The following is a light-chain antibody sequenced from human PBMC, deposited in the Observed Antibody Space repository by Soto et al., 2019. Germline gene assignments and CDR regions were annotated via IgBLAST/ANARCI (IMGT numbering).Light chain of an antibody. CDR1: NSISGW. CDR3: QQYNSYST. Sequence: DIQMTQSPSTLPASVGDRVTITCRALNSISGWLAWYQQKPGKAPKLLIYKAASLESGIPSRFSGSGSGTEFTLTISSLQPDDFATYYCQQYNSYSTVGQGTKVDIK. J-gene: IGKJ1*01. V-gene: IGKV1-5*03. CDR2: KAA.